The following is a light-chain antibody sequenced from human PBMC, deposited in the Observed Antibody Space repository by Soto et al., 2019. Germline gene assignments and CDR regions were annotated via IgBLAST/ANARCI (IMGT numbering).Light chain of an antibody. Sequence: DIQMTQSPSSLSASVGARVTITCRASQDIGNYLAWYQQKPGKIPELLIYAAPTFHSGVPYRFSGSGYGTYFTLTITALQPEDVATYYCHEYDVVPHTLGGGTKVDTK. CDR1: QDIGNY. CDR2: AAP. J-gene: IGKJ4*01. CDR3: HEYDVVPHT. V-gene: IGKV1-27*01.